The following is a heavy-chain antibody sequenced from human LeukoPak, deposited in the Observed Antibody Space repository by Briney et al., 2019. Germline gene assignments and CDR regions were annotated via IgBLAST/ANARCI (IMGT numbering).Heavy chain of an antibody. CDR1: GGSISSSGYY. J-gene: IGHJ4*02. Sequence: PSETLSLTCTVSGGSISSSGYYWGWLRQPPGKGLEWIGSIYYSGSTYCNPSLKSRVTISVDTSKNQFSLKLSSVTAADTAVYYCASILKETATGDYWGQGTLVTVSS. D-gene: IGHD3-9*01. CDR2: IYYSGST. CDR3: ASILKETATGDY. V-gene: IGHV4-39*07.